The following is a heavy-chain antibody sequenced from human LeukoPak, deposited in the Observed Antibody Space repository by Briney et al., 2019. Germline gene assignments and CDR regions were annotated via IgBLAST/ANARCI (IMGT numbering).Heavy chain of an antibody. Sequence: SETLSLTCTLAGGSISSSSYDWGWIRQPRGNGXXXXXSIYYRGSTYYNPSLKSRVTISVDTSKNQFSLKLSSVTAADTAVYYCARQNYDSSGFGSGMDVWGQGTTVTVSS. CDR1: GGSISSSSYD. CDR3: ARQNYDSSGFGSGMDV. CDR2: IYYRGST. V-gene: IGHV4-39*01. J-gene: IGHJ6*02. D-gene: IGHD3-22*01.